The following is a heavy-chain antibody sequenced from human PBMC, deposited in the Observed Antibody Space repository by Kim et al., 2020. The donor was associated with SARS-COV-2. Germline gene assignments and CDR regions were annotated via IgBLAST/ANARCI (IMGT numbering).Heavy chain of an antibody. V-gene: IGHV3-30*18. CDR2: ISYDGSNK. CDR1: GFTFSSYG. J-gene: IGHJ4*02. CDR3: AKGGGSGSYYLQYYFDY. Sequence: GGSLRLSCAASGFTFSSYGMHWVRQAPGKGLEWVAVISYDGSNKYYADSVKGRFTISRDNSKNTLYLQMNSLRAEDTAVYYCAKGGGSGSYYLQYYFDYWGQGTLVTVSS. D-gene: IGHD3-10*01.